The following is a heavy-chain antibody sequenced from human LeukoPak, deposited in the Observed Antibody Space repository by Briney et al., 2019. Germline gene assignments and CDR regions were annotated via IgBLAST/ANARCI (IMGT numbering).Heavy chain of an antibody. D-gene: IGHD1-14*01. V-gene: IGHV3-30*04. CDR2: ISFDGSNK. CDR3: ARNLPDKRTRGVEY. CDR1: VFTLSSYA. Sequence: GGSLRLSCAVSVFTLSSYAMHWARQAPGKGLEWVAVISFDGSNKYYADSVKGRFTISRDNSKSTLYVQMNSLRAEDTAVYYCARNLPDKRTRGVEYWGQGTLVIVSS. J-gene: IGHJ4*02.